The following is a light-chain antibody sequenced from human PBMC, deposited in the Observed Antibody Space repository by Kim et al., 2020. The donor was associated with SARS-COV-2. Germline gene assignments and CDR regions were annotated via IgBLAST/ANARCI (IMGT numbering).Light chain of an antibody. CDR2: AKN. J-gene: IGLJ2*01. V-gene: IGLV3-19*01. CDR1: SLRSYY. CDR3: KSRDTSGYLLV. Sequence: SELTQDPAVSVALGQTVRITCQGDSLRSYYASWYQQKPGQAPVLVMYAKNNRPSGIPDRFSGSSSGNTASLTITGAQAEDEADYYCKSRDTSGYLLVFGG.